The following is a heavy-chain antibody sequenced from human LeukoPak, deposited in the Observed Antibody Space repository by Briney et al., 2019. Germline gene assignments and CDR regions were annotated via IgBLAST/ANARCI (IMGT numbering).Heavy chain of an antibody. J-gene: IGHJ4*02. Sequence: PGGSLRPSCAASGFTFSSYGMHWVRQAPGKGLEWVAVISYDGSNKYYADSVKGRFTISRDNSKNTLYLQMNSLRAEDTAVYYCARGFVDTAMVWGFDYWGQGTLVTVSS. CDR3: ARGFVDTAMVWGFDY. V-gene: IGHV3-30*03. CDR2: ISYDGSNK. D-gene: IGHD5-18*01. CDR1: GFTFSSYG.